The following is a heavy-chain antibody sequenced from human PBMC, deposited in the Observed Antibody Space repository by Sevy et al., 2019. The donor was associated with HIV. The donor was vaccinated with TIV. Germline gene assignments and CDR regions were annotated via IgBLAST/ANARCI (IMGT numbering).Heavy chain of an antibody. J-gene: IGHJ5*02. V-gene: IGHV3-23*01. CDR1: GFTFIAFG. CDR2: ISGGGAAT. Sequence: GGSLRLSCSASGFTFIAFGMTWVRQAPGKGLEWVSGISGGGAATAYADSVKGRFTISRENSKNTLYRQLNGLTAADTAVYYCARYGRIPVAGHTWFDPWGLGTLVTVSS. D-gene: IGHD6-19*01. CDR3: ARYGRIPVAGHTWFDP.